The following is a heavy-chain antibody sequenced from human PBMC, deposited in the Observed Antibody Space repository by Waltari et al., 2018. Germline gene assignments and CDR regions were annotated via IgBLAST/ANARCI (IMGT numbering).Heavy chain of an antibody. J-gene: IGHJ6*03. V-gene: IGHV3-23*04. CDR2: MSGNGDSV. CDR1: GFTFSTYS. Sequence: DVQVVESGGGLVQPGGSLRLSCVASGFTFSTYSMTWVRQVPGRGLEGVSEMSGNGDSVFYADSVKGRFTISRDNSKNTLFLQMNNLRAEDTATYYCAKNAANYYYYMDAWGKGTTVTVSS. D-gene: IGHD2-2*01. CDR3: AKNAANYYYYMDA.